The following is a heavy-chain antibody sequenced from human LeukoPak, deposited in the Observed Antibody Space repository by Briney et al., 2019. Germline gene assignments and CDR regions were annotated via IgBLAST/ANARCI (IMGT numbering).Heavy chain of an antibody. V-gene: IGHV3-7*01. D-gene: IGHD5-18*01. CDR1: GFTFSSYW. J-gene: IGHJ4*02. CDR2: IKQDGSEK. CDR3: AQDHTPIQLWVDY. Sequence: GGSLRLSCAASGFTFSSYWMSWVRQAPGKGLEWVANIKQDGSEKYYVDSVKGRFTISRDNSKNKLYLQMNSLRAEDTAVYYCAQDHTPIQLWVDYWGQGTLVTVSS.